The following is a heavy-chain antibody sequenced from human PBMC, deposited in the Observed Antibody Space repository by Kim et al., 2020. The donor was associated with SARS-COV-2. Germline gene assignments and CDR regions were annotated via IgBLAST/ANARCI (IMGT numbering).Heavy chain of an antibody. D-gene: IGHD5-12*01. Sequence: SVKVSCKASGGTFSSYAISWVRQAPGQGLEWMGGIIPIFGTANYAQKFQGRVTITADESTSTAYMELSSLRSEDTAVYYCARERGGRDGYKLDFDYWGQGTLVTVSS. V-gene: IGHV1-69*13. CDR2: IIPIFGTA. CDR3: ARERGGRDGYKLDFDY. CDR1: GGTFSSYA. J-gene: IGHJ4*02.